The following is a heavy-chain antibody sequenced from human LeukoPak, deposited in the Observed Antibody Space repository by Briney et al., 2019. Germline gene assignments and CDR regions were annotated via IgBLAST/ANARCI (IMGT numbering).Heavy chain of an antibody. J-gene: IGHJ4*02. Sequence: PSQTLSLTCTVSGGSISSGGYYWSWIRQHPGKGLEWIGYIYYSGSTYYNPSLKSRVTISVDTSKNQFSLKLSSVTAADTAVYYCARDMGFDYYDGTGYPLDYWGQGTLVTVSS. CDR1: GGSISSGGYY. CDR3: ARDMGFDYYDGTGYPLDY. V-gene: IGHV4-31*03. D-gene: IGHD3-22*01. CDR2: IYYSGST.